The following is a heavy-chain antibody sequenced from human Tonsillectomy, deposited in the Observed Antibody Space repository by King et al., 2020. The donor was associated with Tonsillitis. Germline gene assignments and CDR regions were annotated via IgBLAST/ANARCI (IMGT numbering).Heavy chain of an antibody. CDR3: ARVYCGGDCSAPYYYYYGMDV. V-gene: IGHV3-74*02. CDR1: GFTFSSYW. CDR2: INSDGSST. J-gene: IGHJ6*02. Sequence: VQLVESGGGLVQPGGSLRLSCAASGFTFSSYWMHWVRQAPGKGLVWVSRINSDGSSTSYVDSVKGRLTISRDNAKSTLYLQMNSLRAEDTAVYYCARVYCGGDCSAPYYYYYGMDVWGQGTTVTVSS. D-gene: IGHD2-21*02.